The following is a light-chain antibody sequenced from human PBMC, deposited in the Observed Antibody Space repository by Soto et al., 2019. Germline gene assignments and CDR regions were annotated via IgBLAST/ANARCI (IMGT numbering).Light chain of an antibody. J-gene: IGKJ5*01. Sequence: EIVLTQSPATLSLSPGARAPLSCRASQSVSSYLAWYPQKPGQAPRLLIYDASNRATGIPARFSGTGSGTDFTLTISRLEPEDFAVYYCQQYGSSPPITFGQGTRLEIK. CDR3: QQYGSSPPIT. CDR2: DAS. CDR1: QSVSSY. V-gene: IGKV3-20*01.